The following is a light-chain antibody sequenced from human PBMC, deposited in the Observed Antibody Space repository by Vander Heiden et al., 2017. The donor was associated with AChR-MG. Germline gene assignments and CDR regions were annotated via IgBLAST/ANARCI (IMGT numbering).Light chain of an antibody. CDR1: SGDVGGNNY. V-gene: IGLV2-14*01. J-gene: IGLJ1*01. Sequence: QSALTQPASLSGSPGQSITLSCTVPSGDVGGNNYVSWYQQKPGKAPKLMIYDVSKRPSGVSNRFSGSKSGNTASLTISGLQAEDEADYYCSSYTSSSPLYVFGTGTKVTVL. CDR2: DVS. CDR3: SSYTSSSPLYV.